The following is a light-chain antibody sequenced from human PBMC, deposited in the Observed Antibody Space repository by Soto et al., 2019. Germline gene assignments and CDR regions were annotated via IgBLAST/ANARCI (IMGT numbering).Light chain of an antibody. Sequence: QSVLTQPPSASGAPGQRVTIFCTGSSSNIGAGYDVHWYQQLPGTAPKLLIYGNSNRPSGVPDRFSGSKSGTSASLAITGLQAEDEADYYCQSYDSSLSALFGGGTKLTVL. CDR3: QSYDSSLSAL. V-gene: IGLV1-40*01. J-gene: IGLJ2*01. CDR1: SSNIGAGYD. CDR2: GNS.